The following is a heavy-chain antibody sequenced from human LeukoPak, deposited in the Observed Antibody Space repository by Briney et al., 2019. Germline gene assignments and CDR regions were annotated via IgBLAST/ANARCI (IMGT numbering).Heavy chain of an antibody. Sequence: ASVKVSCKASGYTFTGYYMHWVRQAPGQGLEWMGWINPNSGGTNYAQKFQGRVTMTRDTSISTAYMELSSLTSDDTAVYYCARGPDYGGTIDYWGQGTLVTVSS. CDR1: GYTFTGYY. V-gene: IGHV1-2*02. CDR2: INPNSGGT. J-gene: IGHJ4*02. CDR3: ARGPDYGGTIDY. D-gene: IGHD4-23*01.